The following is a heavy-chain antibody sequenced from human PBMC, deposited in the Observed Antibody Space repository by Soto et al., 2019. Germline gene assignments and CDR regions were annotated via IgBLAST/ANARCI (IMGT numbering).Heavy chain of an antibody. CDR1: GYSFTSYW. Sequence: GESLKISCKGSGYSFTSYWIGWVRQMPGKGLEWMGIIYPGDSDTSYSPPFKGKVTISADKSISTAYLQWSSLKAADTAMYYCARHARDGYNYYYGMDVWGQGTTVTVSS. J-gene: IGHJ6*02. V-gene: IGHV5-51*01. CDR3: ARHARDGYNYYYGMDV. CDR2: IYPGDSDT.